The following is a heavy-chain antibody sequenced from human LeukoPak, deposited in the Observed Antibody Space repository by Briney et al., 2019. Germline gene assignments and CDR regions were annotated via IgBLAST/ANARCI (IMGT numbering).Heavy chain of an antibody. CDR1: GFTFSSYW. V-gene: IGHV3-74*01. Sequence: GSLRLSCAASGFTFSSYWMHWVRQTPGKGLVWVSRINTDGSTTTYADSVKGRFTISRDNAKNTLYLQMNSLRAEDTAVYYCARDGYHDNSGYFRFDYWGQGTLVTVSS. J-gene: IGHJ4*02. CDR3: ARDGYHDNSGYFRFDY. CDR2: INTDGSTT. D-gene: IGHD3-22*01.